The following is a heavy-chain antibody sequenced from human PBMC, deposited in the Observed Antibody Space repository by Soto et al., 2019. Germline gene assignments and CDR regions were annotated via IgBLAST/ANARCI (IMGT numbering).Heavy chain of an antibody. CDR3: AADGGLPGFAS. CDR2: IVVGSGDT. J-gene: IGHJ5*02. Sequence: GASVKVSCKASGFTFTSSAVQWVRQARGQRLEWIGWIVVGSGDTNYAQKFQGRVTMTRDTSTSTAYMELSSLRSEDTAVYYCAADGGLPGFASWGQGTLVTVSS. CDR1: GFTFTSSA. D-gene: IGHD3-16*01. V-gene: IGHV1-58*01.